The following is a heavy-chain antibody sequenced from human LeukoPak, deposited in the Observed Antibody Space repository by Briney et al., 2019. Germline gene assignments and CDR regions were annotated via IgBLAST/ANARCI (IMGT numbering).Heavy chain of an antibody. CDR3: ARAPSEIGGYYPEYFRH. J-gene: IGHJ1*01. V-gene: IGHV3-74*01. Sequence: GGSLRLSCAASGFSFSTYWMHWVRQAPGRGLVWVSRIKSDGSTNYADSVKGRFTISRDNAKNTVSLQMNSLRPEDTGVYYCARAPSEIGGYYPEYFRHWGQGTLVTVSS. CDR2: IKSDGST. CDR1: GFSFSTYW. D-gene: IGHD3-22*01.